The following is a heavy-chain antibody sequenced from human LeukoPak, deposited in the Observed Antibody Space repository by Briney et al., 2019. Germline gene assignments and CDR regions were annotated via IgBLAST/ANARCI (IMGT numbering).Heavy chain of an antibody. V-gene: IGHV4-59*01. Sequence: PSETLSLTCTVSGGSISSYYWSWLRQPPGKGLEWIGYIYYSGSTNYNPSLKSRVTISVDTSKNQFPLKLSSVTAADTAVYYCARGVSSGWYRLDIWGQGTMVTVSS. J-gene: IGHJ3*02. CDR1: GGSISSYY. CDR3: ARGVSSGWYRLDI. CDR2: IYYSGST. D-gene: IGHD6-19*01.